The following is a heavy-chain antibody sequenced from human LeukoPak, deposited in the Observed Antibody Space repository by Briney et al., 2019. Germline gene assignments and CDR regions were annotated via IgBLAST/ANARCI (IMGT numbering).Heavy chain of an antibody. CDR1: GFTFSGSA. CDR2: IRSKANSYAT. Sequence: AGGSLRLSCAASGFTFSGSAMHWVRQASGKGLEWVGRIRSKANSYATAYAASVKGRFTISRDDSKNTAYLQMNSLKTEDTAVYYCTTYQDTAMVIGAFDIWGQGTMVTVSS. V-gene: IGHV3-73*01. D-gene: IGHD5-18*01. J-gene: IGHJ3*02. CDR3: TTYQDTAMVIGAFDI.